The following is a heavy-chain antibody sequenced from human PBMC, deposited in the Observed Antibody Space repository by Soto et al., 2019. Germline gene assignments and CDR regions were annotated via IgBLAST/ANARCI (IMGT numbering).Heavy chain of an antibody. D-gene: IGHD2-8*01. CDR3: GRHPGGYCTNGVCYPVGYYMDV. CDR1: GGSFSGYY. V-gene: IGHV4-39*01. CDR2: IYYSGST. J-gene: IGHJ6*03. Sequence: SETLSLTCAVYGGSFSGYYWGWIRQPPGKGLEWIGSIYYSGSTYYNPSLKSRVTISVDTSKNQFSLKLSSVTAADTAVYYCGRHPGGYCTNGVCYPVGYYMDVWGKGTTVTVSS.